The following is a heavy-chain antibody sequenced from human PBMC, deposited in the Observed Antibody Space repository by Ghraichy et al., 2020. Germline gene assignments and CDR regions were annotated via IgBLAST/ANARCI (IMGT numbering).Heavy chain of an antibody. CDR2: IYYSGST. Sequence: SETLSLTCTVSGGSISSSSYYWGWIRQPPGKGLEWIGSIYYSGSTYYNPSLKSRVTISVDTSKNQFSLKLSSVTAADTAVYYCARLRSGSYLLYYYYYYMDVWGKGTTVTVSS. D-gene: IGHD1-26*01. J-gene: IGHJ6*03. CDR3: ARLRSGSYLLYYYYYYMDV. V-gene: IGHV4-39*01. CDR1: GGSISSSSYY.